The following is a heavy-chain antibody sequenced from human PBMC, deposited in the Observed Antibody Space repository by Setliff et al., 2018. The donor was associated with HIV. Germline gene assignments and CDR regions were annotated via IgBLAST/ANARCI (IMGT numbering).Heavy chain of an antibody. CDR3: ARAPNWGTYFDY. CDR2: IFYSGST. Sequence: KASETLSLTCTASGDSISSHYWSWIRQPPGKGLEWIGYIFYSGSTNYNPSLKSRITISVDTSKNQFSPKLSSPTAADTAVYYCARAPNWGTYFDYWGQGTLVTVSS. V-gene: IGHV4-59*11. CDR1: GDSISSHY. J-gene: IGHJ4*02. D-gene: IGHD7-27*01.